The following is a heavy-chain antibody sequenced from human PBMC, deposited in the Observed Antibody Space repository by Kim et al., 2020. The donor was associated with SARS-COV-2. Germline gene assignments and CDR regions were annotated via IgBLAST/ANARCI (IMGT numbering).Heavy chain of an antibody. V-gene: IGHV3-23*01. D-gene: IGHD3-10*01. CDR2: LSGSIPDA. CDR3: AKDLLYVPGRGYFDS. CDR1: GFAFGDYA. Sequence: GGSLRLSCAASGFAFGDYAMSWVRRAPGKGLEWVSGLSGSIPDAKYADSVRGRFTISRDNSKNTLFLQMDSLRVDDTAVYYCAKDLLYVPGRGYFDSWGQGVVVTVSS. J-gene: IGHJ4*02.